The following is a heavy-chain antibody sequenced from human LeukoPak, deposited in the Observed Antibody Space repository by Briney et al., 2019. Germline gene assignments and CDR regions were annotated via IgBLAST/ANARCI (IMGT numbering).Heavy chain of an antibody. CDR3: SRGAVDYYGSGSELRRRNWFDP. Sequence: SETLSLTCAVYGGSFSGYYWSWIRQPPGKGLEWIGEINHSGSTNYNPSLKCRVTISVDTSKNQFSLKLSSVTAADTAVYYCSRGAVDYYGSGSELRRRNWFDPWGQGTLVTVSS. J-gene: IGHJ5*02. D-gene: IGHD3-10*01. V-gene: IGHV4-34*01. CDR2: INHSGST. CDR1: GGSFSGYY.